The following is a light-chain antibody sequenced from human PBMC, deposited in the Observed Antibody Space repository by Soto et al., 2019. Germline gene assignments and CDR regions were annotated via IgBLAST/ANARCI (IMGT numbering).Light chain of an antibody. CDR3: QQYGSSTAWT. J-gene: IGKJ1*01. CDR1: QSVSSSY. CDR2: GAS. V-gene: IGKV3-20*01. Sequence: EIVLTQSPGTLSLSPGERATLSCRASQSVSSSYLAWYQQKPGQAPRLLIYGASSRSTGIPDRFSGSGFGTDLTVTISRLEPEDVAVYYGQQYGSSTAWTVGQGTKVEIK.